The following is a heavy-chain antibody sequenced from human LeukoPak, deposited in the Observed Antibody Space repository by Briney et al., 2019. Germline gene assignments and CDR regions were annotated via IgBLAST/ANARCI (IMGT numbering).Heavy chain of an antibody. J-gene: IGHJ6*02. CDR1: GFTFSDYY. V-gene: IGHV3-11*04. D-gene: IGHD3-9*01. CDR2: ISGSGASI. CDR3: AREFKDILTGYYKTPDYYGMDV. Sequence: GGSLRLSCAASGFTFSDYYMSWIRQAPGQALVWISFISGSGASIQNADSVKGRFTISRGNAKNSLYLQMSGLRAEDTAVYYCAREFKDILTGYYKTPDYYGMDVWGQGTTVTVSS.